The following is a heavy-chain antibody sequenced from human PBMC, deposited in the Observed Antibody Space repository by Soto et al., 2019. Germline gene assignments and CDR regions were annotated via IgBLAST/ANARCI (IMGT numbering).Heavy chain of an antibody. CDR3: AKDYVSKLDY. CDR2: ISGGGGGNT. V-gene: IGHV3-23*01. Sequence: EVQLLESGGGWFQLGGSLKPSAPAPGLPFSTYARPGARRPPGGGLDWVSAISGGGGGNTYYADSVKGRFTISRDNSKNTLYLQMNSLRAEDTAIYFCAKDYVSKLDYWGQGTLVTVSS. CDR1: GLPFSTYA. J-gene: IGHJ4*02. D-gene: IGHD3-16*01.